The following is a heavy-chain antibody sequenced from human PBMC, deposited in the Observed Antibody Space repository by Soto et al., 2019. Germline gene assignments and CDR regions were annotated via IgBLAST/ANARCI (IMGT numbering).Heavy chain of an antibody. J-gene: IGHJ4*02. Sequence: PGGSLRLSCVASGFGLIDFAMSWVRQAPGKGLQWVSAISGSGSDTYYGDSVKGRFTISRDTSKNTLYLQMNSLRAEDTALYYCAKSFSSNWYDYFNSWGQGSLVTVSS. V-gene: IGHV3-23*01. CDR3: AKSFSSNWYDYFNS. CDR1: GFGLIDFA. D-gene: IGHD6-13*01. CDR2: ISGSGSDT.